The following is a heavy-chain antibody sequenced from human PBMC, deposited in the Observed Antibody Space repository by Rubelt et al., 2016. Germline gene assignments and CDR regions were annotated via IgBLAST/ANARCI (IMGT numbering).Heavy chain of an antibody. CDR3: ARHKMRDGEVHFDY. J-gene: IGHJ4*02. CDR2: INHSGST. CDR1: ARSFSGYY. Sequence: QVQLQQWGAGVLKPSETLSLTCSVNARSFSGYYWTWIRQPPGKGLEWIGEINHSGSTNYNPSLKNRVTISVDTYKNQFSLKLSSVAAADTDGYSCARHKMRDGEVHFDYWGQGSLVTVAS. D-gene: IGHD3-10*01. V-gene: IGHV4-34*01.